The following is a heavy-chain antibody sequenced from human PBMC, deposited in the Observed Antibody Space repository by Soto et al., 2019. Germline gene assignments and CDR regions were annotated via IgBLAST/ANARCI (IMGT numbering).Heavy chain of an antibody. D-gene: IGHD3-22*01. J-gene: IGHJ4*02. CDR2: ISYDGSNK. CDR1: GFTFSSYG. V-gene: IGHV3-30*18. CDR3: AKDFYDSSGYYSDY. Sequence: GGSLRLSCAASGFTFSSYGMHWVRQAPGKGLEWVAVISYDGSNKYYADSVKGRFTISRDNSKNTLYLQMNSLRAEDTAVYYCAKDFYDSSGYYSDYWGQGTLVTVSS.